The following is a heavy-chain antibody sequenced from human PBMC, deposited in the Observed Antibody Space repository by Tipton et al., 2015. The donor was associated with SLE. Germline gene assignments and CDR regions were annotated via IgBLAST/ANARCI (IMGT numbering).Heavy chain of an antibody. CDR2: ILPGDSDT. V-gene: IGHV5-51*01. CDR1: GYNFTNYW. J-gene: IGHJ6*02. CDR3: ARQRDYYYPMHV. Sequence: QLVQSGAEVKKPGESLKISCKASGYNFTNYWIAWVRQMPGKGLEWMGFILPGDSDTRYSSSFQGQVSISADKSISTAYLQWSSLKASGTAIYYCARQRDYYYPMHVWGQGTTVTVSS.